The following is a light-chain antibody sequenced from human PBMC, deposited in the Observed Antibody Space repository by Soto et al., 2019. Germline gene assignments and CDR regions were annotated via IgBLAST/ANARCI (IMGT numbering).Light chain of an antibody. CDR3: QQYGSSPT. Sequence: IVMTQSPATLSGSPWERVTLSCRASQSVSTNVAWYQQKPGQAPRLLIYGASSRATGIPDRFSGSGSGTDFTLTISRLEPEDFAVYYCQQYGSSPTFGQGTKVDIK. CDR1: QSVSTN. J-gene: IGKJ1*01. V-gene: IGKV3-20*01. CDR2: GAS.